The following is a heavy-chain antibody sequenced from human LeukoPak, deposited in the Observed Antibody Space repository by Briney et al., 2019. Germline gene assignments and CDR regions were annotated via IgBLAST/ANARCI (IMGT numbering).Heavy chain of an antibody. V-gene: IGHV1-18*01. CDR2: ISAYNGNT. J-gene: IGHJ4*02. Sequence: ASVKVSCKASGYTFTSYGISWVRQAPGQGLEWMGWISAYNGNTNYAQKLQGRVTVTTDTSTSTAYMELRSLRSDDTAVYYCARDDLGAVQNDYWGQGTLVTVSS. D-gene: IGHD1-26*01. CDR1: GYTFTSYG. CDR3: ARDDLGAVQNDY.